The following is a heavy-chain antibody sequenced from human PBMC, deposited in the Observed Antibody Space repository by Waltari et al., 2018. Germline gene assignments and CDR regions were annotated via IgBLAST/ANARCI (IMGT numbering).Heavy chain of an antibody. V-gene: IGHV3-21*02. CDR1: GFPFHTFT. D-gene: IGHD6-13*01. Sequence: EVQLVESGGGLVKPGGSLRLPCAAPGFPFHTFTMNWVRQAPGKGLEWVSSISSTSSDIYYADSVKGRFTISRDNAKSSLYLQLNSLRAEDTAVYYCAGGYSSYYGMDVWGQGTTVTVSS. CDR3: AGGYSSYYGMDV. J-gene: IGHJ6*02. CDR2: ISSTSSDI.